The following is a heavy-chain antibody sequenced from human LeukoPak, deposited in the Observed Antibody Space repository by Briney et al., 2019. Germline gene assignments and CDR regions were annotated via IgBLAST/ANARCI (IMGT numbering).Heavy chain of an antibody. CDR1: GFSFSSYS. V-gene: IGHV3-23*01. Sequence: GGSLTLSCAASGFSFSSYSMSWARQAPGKGLEGVSGISGSGGSTYYADSVKGRFTISRDNSKNTLYLQMSSLRAEDTAVYYCAKVPYYDFWSGPDYWGQGTLVTVSS. CDR3: AKVPYYDFWSGPDY. J-gene: IGHJ4*02. D-gene: IGHD3-3*01. CDR2: ISGSGGST.